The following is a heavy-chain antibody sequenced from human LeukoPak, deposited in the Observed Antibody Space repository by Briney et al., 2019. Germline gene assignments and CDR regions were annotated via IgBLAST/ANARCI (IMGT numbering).Heavy chain of an antibody. V-gene: IGHV3-53*01. CDR3: ARGRGGD. CDR2: ISIEGIT. CDR1: GVAVNSHF. Sequence: GGSLRLSCAVAGVAVNSHFMGWVRQAPGKGLEWVSIISIEGITYYADSVKGRFTISRDNSKNTLYLQMNSLRVEDTAFYYCARGRGGDWGQGALVTVSS. J-gene: IGHJ4*02. D-gene: IGHD2-15*01.